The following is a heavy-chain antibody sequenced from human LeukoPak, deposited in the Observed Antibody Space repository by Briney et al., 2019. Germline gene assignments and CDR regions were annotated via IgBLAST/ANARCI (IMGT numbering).Heavy chain of an antibody. J-gene: IGHJ5*02. CDR1: GFTFSSYS. D-gene: IGHD2-2*02. CDR3: ARDGRIVVVPAAIRGNWFDP. CDR2: ISSSSSCI. Sequence: GGSLRLSCAASGFTFSSYSMNWVRQAPGRGLEWVSSISSSSSCIYYADSVKGRFTISRDNAKNSLYLQMNSLRAEDTAVYYCARDGRIVVVPAAIRGNWFDPWGQGTLVTVSS. V-gene: IGHV3-21*01.